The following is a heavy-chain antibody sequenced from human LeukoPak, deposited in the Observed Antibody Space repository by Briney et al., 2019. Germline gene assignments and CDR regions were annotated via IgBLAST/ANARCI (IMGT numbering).Heavy chain of an antibody. J-gene: IGHJ6*03. Sequence: GASVKVSCKASGYTFTGYYMHWGRQAPGQGGEWMGRINPNSGGKNYAQKFQGRVTMTRDTSISTADMELSRLRSDDTAVYYCARSRYYYYMDVWGKGTTVTVSS. CDR3: ARSRYYYYMDV. V-gene: IGHV1-2*06. CDR1: GYTFTGYY. CDR2: INPNSGGK.